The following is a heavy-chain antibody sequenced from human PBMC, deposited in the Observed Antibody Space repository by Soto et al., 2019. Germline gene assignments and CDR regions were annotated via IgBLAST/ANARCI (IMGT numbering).Heavy chain of an antibody. V-gene: IGHV4-59*01. CDR1: GGSISTNY. J-gene: IGHJ4*02. CDR2: IYYSGST. CDR3: ARGGWSNDY. Sequence: PSVTLSLTCTVSGGSISTNYWSWIRQPPGKGLEWIGYIYYSGSTDYNPSLKSRVTISVDTSKNQFSLKLTSVTAADTAVYYCARGGWSNDYWGQGTLVTVSS.